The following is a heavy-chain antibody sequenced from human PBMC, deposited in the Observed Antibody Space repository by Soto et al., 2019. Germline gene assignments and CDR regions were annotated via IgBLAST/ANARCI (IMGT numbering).Heavy chain of an antibody. V-gene: IGHV3-48*01. CDR3: ARDQGYSYGPTDY. CDR1: GFTFSSYS. J-gene: IGHJ4*02. CDR2: ISSSSSTI. D-gene: IGHD5-18*01. Sequence: EVQLVESGGGLVQPGGSLRLSCAASGFTFSSYSMNWVRQAPGKGLEWVSYISSSSSTIYYADSVKGRFTISRDNAKNSLYLQMNSLRAEDTAVCYCARDQGYSYGPTDYWGQGTLVTVSS.